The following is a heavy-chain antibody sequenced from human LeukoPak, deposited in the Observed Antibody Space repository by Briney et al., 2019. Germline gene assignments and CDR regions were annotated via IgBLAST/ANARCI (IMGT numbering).Heavy chain of an antibody. CDR3: APSVRSGGSYYFDY. J-gene: IGHJ4*02. CDR2: IIPILGIA. Sequence: SVKVSCKASGGTFSSYAISWVRQAPGQGLVWMGRIIPILGIATYTQKFQGRVTMTTDTSTSTVNMELSSLRSEDTAVYYCAPSVRSGGSYYFDYWGQGTLVTVSS. V-gene: IGHV1-69*04. D-gene: IGHD2-15*01. CDR1: GGTFSSYA.